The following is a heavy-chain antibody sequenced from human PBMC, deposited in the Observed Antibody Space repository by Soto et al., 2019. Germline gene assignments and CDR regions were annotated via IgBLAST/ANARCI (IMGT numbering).Heavy chain of an antibody. CDR3: AGDIDGVPTASY. CDR2: ISGSGGST. Sequence: PGGSLRLSCAASGFTFSSYAMSWVRQAPGKGLEWVSAISGSGGSTYYADSVKGRFTISRDNSKNTLYLQMNSLRAEDTAVYYCAGDIDGVPTASYWGQGTLVTVSS. CDR1: GFTFSSYA. J-gene: IGHJ4*02. V-gene: IGHV3-23*01. D-gene: IGHD2-15*01.